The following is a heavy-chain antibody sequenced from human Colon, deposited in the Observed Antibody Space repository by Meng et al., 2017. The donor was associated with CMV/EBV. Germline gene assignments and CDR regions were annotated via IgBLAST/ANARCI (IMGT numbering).Heavy chain of an antibody. J-gene: IGHJ6*02. CDR1: GFTFSNYP. V-gene: IGHV3-33*06. CDR3: AKAFRQLFAPENGLDV. D-gene: IGHD1-1*01. CDR2: IWYDGRKE. Sequence: GGSLRLSCAASGFTFSNYPMHWVRQAPGKGLEWVAVIWYDGRKENCADSVRGRFTISRDNSQNKLYLQMNSLRAEDTGVYYCAKAFRQLFAPENGLDVWGQGTTVTVSS.